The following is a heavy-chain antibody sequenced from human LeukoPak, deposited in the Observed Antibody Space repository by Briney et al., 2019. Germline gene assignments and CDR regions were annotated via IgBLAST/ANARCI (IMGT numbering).Heavy chain of an antibody. D-gene: IGHD2-15*01. Sequence: PSETLSLTCAVYGGSFSGYYWSWIRQPPGKGLEWIGEINHSGSTNYNPSLKSRVTISVDTSKNQFSLKLSSVTAADTAVYYCARGHLNCSGGSCYDYYYYYMDVWGKGTTVTVSS. CDR2: INHSGST. CDR1: GGSFSGYY. J-gene: IGHJ6*03. CDR3: ARGHLNCSGGSCYDYYYYYMDV. V-gene: IGHV4-34*01.